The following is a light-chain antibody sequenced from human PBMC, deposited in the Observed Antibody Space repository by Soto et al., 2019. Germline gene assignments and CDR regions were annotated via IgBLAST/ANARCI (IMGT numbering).Light chain of an antibody. J-gene: IGLJ1*01. V-gene: IGLV1-40*01. Sequence: QSVLTQPPSVSGAPGQRVSISCTGSTSNIGTPYDVHWYQHLPGTAPKLLIYGDNNRPSGVPDRFSGSKSGTSASLAITRLQADDEADYYCQSYDISLHNYVFGNGTKLTVL. CDR1: TSNIGTPYD. CDR2: GDN. CDR3: QSYDISLHNYV.